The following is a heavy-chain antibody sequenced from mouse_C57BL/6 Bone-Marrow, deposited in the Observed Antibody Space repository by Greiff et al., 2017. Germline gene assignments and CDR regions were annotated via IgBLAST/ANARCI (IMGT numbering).Heavy chain of an antibody. CDR3: TTSYYSNYVLFDY. CDR2: LDPENGDT. CDR1: GFNIKDDY. J-gene: IGHJ2*01. D-gene: IGHD2-5*01. Sequence: DVQLQESGAELVRPGASVKLSCTASGFNIKDDYMHWVKQRPEQGLEWIGWLDPENGDTEYASKFQGKATITADTSSNTASLQLSSLTSEDTAVYYCTTSYYSNYVLFDYWGQGTTLTVSS. V-gene: IGHV14-4*01.